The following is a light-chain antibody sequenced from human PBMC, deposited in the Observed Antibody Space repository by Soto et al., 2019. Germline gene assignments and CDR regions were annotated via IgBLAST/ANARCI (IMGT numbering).Light chain of an antibody. CDR2: AAS. CDR1: QSISNY. J-gene: IGKJ5*01. CDR3: QQSYSAPIT. V-gene: IGKV1-39*01. Sequence: EIQMTQSPSSVSASVGDRVIITCRASQSISNYLNWYQQKPGKAPKLLIFAASSLQSGVPSRFSGSGSGTNFTLTISSLQPEDFAAYYCQQSYSAPITFGQGTRLEIK.